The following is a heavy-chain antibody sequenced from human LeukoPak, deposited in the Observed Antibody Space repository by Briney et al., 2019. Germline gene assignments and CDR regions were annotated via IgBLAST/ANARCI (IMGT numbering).Heavy chain of an antibody. D-gene: IGHD3-9*01. CDR2: ISAYNGNT. Sequence: ASVKVSCKASGYTFTSYGISWVRQAPGQGLEWMGWISAYNGNTNYAQKLQGRVTMTTDTSTSTAYMELRSLRSDDTAVYYCARAHYDILTGYPDYYFDYWGQGTLVTVSS. CDR1: GYTFTSYG. V-gene: IGHV1-18*01. J-gene: IGHJ4*02. CDR3: ARAHYDILTGYPDYYFDY.